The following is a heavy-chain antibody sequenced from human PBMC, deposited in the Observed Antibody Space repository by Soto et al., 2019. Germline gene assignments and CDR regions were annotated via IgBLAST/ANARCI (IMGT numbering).Heavy chain of an antibody. CDR1: GASIRSYY. V-gene: IGHV4-59*01. CDR2: IHHSGST. D-gene: IGHD6-13*01. J-gene: IGHJ4*02. CDR3: TRGDSSSWRPHFDY. Sequence: QVQLQESGPGLVRPSETLSLTCTVSGASIRSYYWSWIRQPPGKGLEWIGFIHHSGSTNYNPSLKSRITMSVDTSKNQFSLKLSSVTAADTAVYYCTRGDSSSWRPHFDYSGQGTLLTVSS.